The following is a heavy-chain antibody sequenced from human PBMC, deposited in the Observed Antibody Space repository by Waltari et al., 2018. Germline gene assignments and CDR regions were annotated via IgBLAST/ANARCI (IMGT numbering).Heavy chain of an antibody. J-gene: IGHJ3*02. V-gene: IGHV3-21*01. CDR1: GFTFSSYS. D-gene: IGHD7-27*01. CDR2: ISSSSSYI. CDR3: ARDGESDAFDI. Sequence: EVQLVESGGGLVKPGGSLRLSCAASGFTFSSYSMTWVRQAPGKGLEWVSSISSSSSYIYYADSVKGRFTISRDNAKNSLYLQMNSLRAEDTAVYYCARDGESDAFDIWGQGTMVTVSS.